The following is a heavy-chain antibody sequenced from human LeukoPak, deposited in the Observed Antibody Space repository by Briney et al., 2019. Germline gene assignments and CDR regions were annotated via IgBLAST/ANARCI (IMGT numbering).Heavy chain of an antibody. CDR2: IEWDGSNQ. Sequence: GGSLRLSCAASGFTFSSVGMHWVRQAPGKGLEWVAFIEWDGSNQYYSNSVKGRFTFSRDNFKNTLYLQMDSLRPEDTAVYYCAKGFRYHFDYWGQGALVTVSS. D-gene: IGHD1-14*01. CDR1: GFTFSSVG. V-gene: IGHV3-30*02. CDR3: AKGFRYHFDY. J-gene: IGHJ4*02.